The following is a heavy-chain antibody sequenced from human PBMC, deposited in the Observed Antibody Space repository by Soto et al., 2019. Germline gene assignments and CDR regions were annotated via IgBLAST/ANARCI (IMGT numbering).Heavy chain of an antibody. J-gene: IGHJ4*02. CDR2: ISSSSSTI. V-gene: IGHV3-48*01. CDR1: GFTFSSYS. D-gene: IGHD2-8*01. CDR3: ARELNHGLFDY. Sequence: EVQLVESGGGLVQPGGSLRLSCAASGFTFSSYSMNWVRQAPGKGLEWVSYISSSSSTIYYADSVKGRFTISRDNAKNSLLLQMNRLRAEDTAVYYCARELNHGLFDYWGQGTLVTVSS.